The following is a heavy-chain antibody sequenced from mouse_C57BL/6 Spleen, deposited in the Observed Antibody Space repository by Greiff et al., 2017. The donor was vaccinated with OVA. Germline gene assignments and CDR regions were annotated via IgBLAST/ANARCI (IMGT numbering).Heavy chain of an antibody. V-gene: IGHV5-12*01. CDR3: AKDYYAMDY. CDR2: ISNGGGST. CDR1: GFTFSDYY. Sequence: DVQLVESGGGLVQPGGSLKLSCAASGFTFSDYYMYWVRQTPEKRLEWVAYISNGGGSTYYQDTVKGRFTISRDNATNTLYLQMSRLKSEDTAMYYCAKDYYAMDYWGQGTSVTVSS. J-gene: IGHJ4*01.